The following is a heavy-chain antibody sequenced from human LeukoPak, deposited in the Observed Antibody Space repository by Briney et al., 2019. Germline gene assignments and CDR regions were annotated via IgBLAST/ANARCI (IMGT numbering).Heavy chain of an antibody. CDR3: ARDLEQQLGHGGMDV. CDR2: INPSGGST. D-gene: IGHD6-13*01. V-gene: IGHV1-46*01. J-gene: IGHJ6*02. Sequence: ASVKVSCKASGYTFTSYYMHWVRQAPGQGLEWMGIINPSGGSTSYAQKFQGRVTMTRDTSTSTVYMELSSLRSEDTAVYYCARDLEQQLGHGGMDVWGQGTTVTVSS. CDR1: GYTFTSYY.